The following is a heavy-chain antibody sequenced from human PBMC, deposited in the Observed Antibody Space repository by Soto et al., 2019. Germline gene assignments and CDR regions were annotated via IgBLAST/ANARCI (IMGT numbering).Heavy chain of an antibody. V-gene: IGHV4-30-4*01. Sequence: PSETLSLTCTVSGGSIISGDYYWSWIRQPPGKGLEWIGYIYYSGSTYYNPSLKSRVTISVDTSKNQFSLKLSSVTAADTAVYYCARDHPAITGTYNWGQGTLVTVS. CDR2: IYYSGST. CDR1: GGSIISGDYY. CDR3: ARDHPAITGTYN. D-gene: IGHD1-7*01. J-gene: IGHJ4*02.